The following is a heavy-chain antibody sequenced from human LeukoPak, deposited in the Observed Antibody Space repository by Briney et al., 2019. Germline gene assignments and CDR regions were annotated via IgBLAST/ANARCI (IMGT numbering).Heavy chain of an antibody. CDR3: ARIDCSSTSCYFFDY. CDR1: GGSFSGYY. V-gene: IGHV4-34*01. Sequence: SETLSLTCAVYGGSFSGYYWSWIRQPPGKGLECIGEINHSGSTNYNPSLTRRVTISVDTSKNQFSLKLSSVTAADTAVYYCARIDCSSTSCYFFDYWGQGTLVTVSS. CDR2: INHSGST. J-gene: IGHJ4*02. D-gene: IGHD2-2*01.